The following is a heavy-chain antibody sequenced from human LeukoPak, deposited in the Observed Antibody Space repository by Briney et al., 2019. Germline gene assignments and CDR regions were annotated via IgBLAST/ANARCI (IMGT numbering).Heavy chain of an antibody. CDR3: AIRYSSGWYY. J-gene: IGHJ4*02. Sequence: ASVKVSCKASLGTFSSYAISWVRQAPGQGLEWMGGIIPIFGTANYAQKFQGRVTITADESTSTAYMELSSVRSEDTAVYYCAIRYSSGWYYWGQGTLVTVSS. D-gene: IGHD6-19*01. V-gene: IGHV1-69*13. CDR2: IIPIFGTA. CDR1: LGTFSSYA.